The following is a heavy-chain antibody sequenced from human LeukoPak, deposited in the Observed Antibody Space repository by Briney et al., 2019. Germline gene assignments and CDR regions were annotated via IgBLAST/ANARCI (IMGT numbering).Heavy chain of an antibody. V-gene: IGHV4-4*02. CDR3: ARDQGTMVRGVIISLFDY. CDR2: IYHSGST. D-gene: IGHD3-10*01. CDR1: GGSISSSNW. Sequence: SSETLSLTCAVPGGSISSSNWWSWVRQPPGKGLEWIGEIYHSGSTNYNPSLKSRVTISVDKSKNQFSLKLSSVTAADTAVYYCARDQGTMVRGVIISLFDYWGQGTLVTVSS. J-gene: IGHJ4*02.